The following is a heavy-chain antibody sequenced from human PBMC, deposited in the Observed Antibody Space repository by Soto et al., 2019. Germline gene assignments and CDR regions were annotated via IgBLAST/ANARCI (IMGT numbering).Heavy chain of an antibody. CDR1: GYTFTSYA. Sequence: ASVKVSCKASGYTFTSYAMHWVRQAPGQRLEWMGWINAGNGNTIYSQKFQGRVTITRDTSASTAYMELSSLRSEDTAMYYCARPYCSGGSCYSYYFDYWGQGTLVTVSS. V-gene: IGHV1-3*01. CDR3: ARPYCSGGSCYSYYFDY. CDR2: INAGNGNT. J-gene: IGHJ4*02. D-gene: IGHD2-15*01.